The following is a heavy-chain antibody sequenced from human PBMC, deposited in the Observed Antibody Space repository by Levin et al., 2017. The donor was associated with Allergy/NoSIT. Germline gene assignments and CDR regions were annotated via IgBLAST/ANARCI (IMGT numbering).Heavy chain of an antibody. V-gene: IGHV3-33*01. J-gene: IGHJ4*02. D-gene: IGHD2-15*01. CDR2: IWYDGSNK. CDR1: GFTFSSYG. Sequence: LSLTCAASGFTFSSYGMHWVRQAPGKGLEWVAVIWYDGSNKYYADSVKGRFTISRDNSKNTLYLQMNSLRAEDTAVYYCARDRVAFDYWGQGTLVTVSS. CDR3: ARDRVAFDY.